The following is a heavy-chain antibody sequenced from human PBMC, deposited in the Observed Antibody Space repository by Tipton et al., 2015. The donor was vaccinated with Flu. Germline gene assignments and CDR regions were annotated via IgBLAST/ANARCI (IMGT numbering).Heavy chain of an antibody. Sequence: QVQLVQSGAEVKKSGSSVKVSCEASGGTFRNYAISWVRQARGQGLEWMGGIIPKFPTSNYARKFQDRLTITADESTSTVYMELQSLRSEDTAVYYCAGEIPSSSCYTCYYYAMDVWGQGTTVTVSS. D-gene: IGHD2-2*02. CDR3: AGEIPSSSCYTCYYYAMDV. V-gene: IGHV1-69*01. CDR1: GGTFRNYA. CDR2: IIPKFPTS. J-gene: IGHJ6*02.